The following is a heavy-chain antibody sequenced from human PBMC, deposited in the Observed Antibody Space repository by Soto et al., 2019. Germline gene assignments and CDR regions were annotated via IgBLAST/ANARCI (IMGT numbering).Heavy chain of an antibody. CDR3: ARQRGIAVAGTDL. Sequence: ASETPSLTCDVSGDTISNLGYTRAFIRQPPGKALEWIGHTYHSGNPYYNPSLKSRVTISIDMSKNQFSLNLRSVTAADTAVYYCARQRGIAVAGTDLWGQGTLVTVSS. CDR1: GDTISNLGYT. V-gene: IGHV4-30-2*03. D-gene: IGHD6-19*01. CDR2: TYHSGNP. J-gene: IGHJ4*02.